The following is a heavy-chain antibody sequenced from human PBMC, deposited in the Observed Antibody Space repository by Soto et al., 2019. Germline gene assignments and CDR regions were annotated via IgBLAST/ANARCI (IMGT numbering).Heavy chain of an antibody. V-gene: IGHV3-15*07. Sequence: PGGSLRLSCAASGFPFNNAWINWVRQVPGKGLEWVGRVKSKADGGSGDYAEPVKGRFVVSRDDSKEIVYLQMNSLKIEDTGVYYCTTDSRTTLPEIRFDYWGHGTQVTVSS. CDR3: TTDSRTTLPEIRFDY. J-gene: IGHJ4*01. CDR1: GFPFNNAW. D-gene: IGHD1-26*01. CDR2: VKSKADGGSG.